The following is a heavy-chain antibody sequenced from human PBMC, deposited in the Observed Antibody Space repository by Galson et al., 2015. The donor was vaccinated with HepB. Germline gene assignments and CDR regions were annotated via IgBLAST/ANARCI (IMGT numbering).Heavy chain of an antibody. CDR2: ISSSGSTI. CDR3: AGPSTYYYDSSGYLTHAFDI. Sequence: SLRLSCAASGFTFSDYYMSWIRQAPGKGLEWVSYISSSGSTIYYADSVKGRFTISRDNAKNSLYLQMNSLRAEDTAVYYCAGPSTYYYDSSGYLTHAFDIWGQGTMVTVSS. CDR1: GFTFSDYY. D-gene: IGHD3-22*01. J-gene: IGHJ3*02. V-gene: IGHV3-11*01.